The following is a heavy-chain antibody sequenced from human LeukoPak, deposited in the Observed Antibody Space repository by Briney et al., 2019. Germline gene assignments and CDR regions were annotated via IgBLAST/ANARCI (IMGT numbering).Heavy chain of an antibody. D-gene: IGHD6-13*01. CDR2: INTDGSST. V-gene: IGHV3-74*01. CDR3: ARHSSWSLY. CDR1: GFNLRSYW. Sequence: GGSLRLSCAASGFNLRSYWMHWVRQAPGKGLVWVSRINTDGSSTNYADSVKGRFTISRDNAKNTLYLQMNSLRAEDTAVYDCARHSSWSLYWGQGTLVTVSS. J-gene: IGHJ4*02.